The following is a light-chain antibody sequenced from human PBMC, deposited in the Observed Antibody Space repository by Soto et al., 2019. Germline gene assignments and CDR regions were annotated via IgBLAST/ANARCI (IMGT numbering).Light chain of an antibody. CDR2: GAS. J-gene: IGKJ1*01. CDR3: HKYASSPET. V-gene: IGKV3-20*01. CDR1: QTVSRNF. Sequence: EMVLTQSPDTLSVSPGERATLSYRASQTVSRNFLPWYQQRAGQAPRLLICGASSRAAGIPDRFSGSGSGTDFALTISRLKPEDLGVYYFHKYASSPETCGQGPKV.